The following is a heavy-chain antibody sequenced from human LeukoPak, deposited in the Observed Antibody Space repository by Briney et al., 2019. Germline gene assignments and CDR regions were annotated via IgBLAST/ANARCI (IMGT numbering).Heavy chain of an antibody. D-gene: IGHD6-13*01. CDR1: GYSFTSYW. V-gene: IGHV5-51*01. Sequence: GESLKISCKGSGYSFTSYWIGWVRQMPGKGLEWMGIIYPGDSDTRYSPSFQGQVTISADKSISTAYLQWSSLKASDTAMYYCARSFTLDSSSEGRLDYRGQGTLVTVSS. J-gene: IGHJ4*02. CDR2: IYPGDSDT. CDR3: ARSFTLDSSSEGRLDY.